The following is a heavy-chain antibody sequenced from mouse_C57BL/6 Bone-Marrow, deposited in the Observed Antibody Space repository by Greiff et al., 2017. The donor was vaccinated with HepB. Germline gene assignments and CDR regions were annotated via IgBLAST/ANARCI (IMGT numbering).Heavy chain of an antibody. CDR1: GFTFSDYY. V-gene: IGHV5-12*01. Sequence: EVKLMESGGGLVQPGGSLKLSCAASGFTFSDYYMYWVRQTPEKRLEWVAYISNGGGSTYYPDTVKGRFTISRDNAKNTLYLQMSRLKSEDTAMYYCARSPGSYDEGFAYWGQGTLVTVSA. CDR2: ISNGGGST. D-gene: IGHD2-12*01. J-gene: IGHJ3*01. CDR3: ARSPGSYDEGFAY.